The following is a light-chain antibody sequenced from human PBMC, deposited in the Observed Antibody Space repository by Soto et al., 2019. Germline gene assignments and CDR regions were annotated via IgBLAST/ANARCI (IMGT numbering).Light chain of an antibody. V-gene: IGKV3-20*01. CDR2: GES. CDR1: QSVTSNY. CDR3: QQYSSSPLT. Sequence: EIVLTQSPGTLSLSPGARATLSCRASQSVTSNYLAWYQQRPGQAPRLLIYGESSRATCIPDRFSGSGSGTDYICTISIMEAEDCAVYSFQQYSSSPLTFGGGAKVDIK. J-gene: IGKJ4*01.